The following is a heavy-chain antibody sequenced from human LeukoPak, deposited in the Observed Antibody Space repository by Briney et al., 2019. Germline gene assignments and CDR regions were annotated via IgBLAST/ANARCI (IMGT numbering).Heavy chain of an antibody. Sequence: PSETLSLTCTVSGGSISSSSYYWGWIRQPPGKGLEWIGSIYYSGSTYYNPSLKSRVTISVDTSKNQFSLKLSSVTAADTVVYYCARVASGITIFGVVTPYYYYYYMDVWGKGTTVTVSS. V-gene: IGHV4-39*07. D-gene: IGHD3-3*01. CDR2: IYYSGST. CDR3: ARVASGITIFGVVTPYYYYYYMDV. CDR1: GGSISSSSYY. J-gene: IGHJ6*03.